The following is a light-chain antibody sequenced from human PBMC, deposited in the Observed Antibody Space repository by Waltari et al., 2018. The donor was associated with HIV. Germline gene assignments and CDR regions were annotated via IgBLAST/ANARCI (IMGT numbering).Light chain of an antibody. Sequence: PGDRATLSCRASQSVSSNYLAWYQQKPGQAPRLLIYAASRRATGIPDRFSGSGSGTDFTLTINRLEPEDFAVYYCQQYGTSPFTFGPGTKVDIK. CDR2: AAS. V-gene: IGKV3-20*01. CDR1: QSVSSNY. CDR3: QQYGTSPFT. J-gene: IGKJ3*01.